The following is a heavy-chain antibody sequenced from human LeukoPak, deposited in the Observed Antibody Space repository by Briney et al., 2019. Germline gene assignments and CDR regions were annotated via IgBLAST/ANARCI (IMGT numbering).Heavy chain of an antibody. J-gene: IGHJ3*02. Sequence: SETLSLTCAVYGGSFSGYYWSWIRQPPGKWLEWIGEINHSGSTNYNPSLKSRVTISVDTSKNQFSLKLSSVTAADTAVYYCARLRWASDAFDIWGQGTMVTVSS. D-gene: IGHD3-16*01. CDR1: GGSFSGYY. V-gene: IGHV4-34*01. CDR2: INHSGST. CDR3: ARLRWASDAFDI.